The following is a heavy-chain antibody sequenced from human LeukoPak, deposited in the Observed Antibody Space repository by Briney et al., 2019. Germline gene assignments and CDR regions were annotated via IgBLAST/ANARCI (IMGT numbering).Heavy chain of an antibody. Sequence: ASVKVSCKASGYTFTGYYMHWVRQAPGQGLEWMGWINPNSGGTNYAQKFPGRVTMTRDTSISTAYMELSRLRSDDTAVYYCARDRGRIVGATRYYFDYWGQGTLVTVSS. V-gene: IGHV1-2*02. D-gene: IGHD1-26*01. J-gene: IGHJ4*02. CDR2: INPNSGGT. CDR3: ARDRGRIVGATRYYFDY. CDR1: GYTFTGYY.